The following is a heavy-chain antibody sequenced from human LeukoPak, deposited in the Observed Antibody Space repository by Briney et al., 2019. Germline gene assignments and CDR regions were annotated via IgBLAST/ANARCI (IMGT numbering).Heavy chain of an antibody. Sequence: PGGSLRLSCAASGFTFSDYYMSWIRQAPGKGLEWVSYISSSGSTMYYADSVKGRFTISRDNAKNSLYLQMNSLRAEDTAVYYCARDLATVTAFDIWGQGTMVTVSS. CDR2: ISSSGSTM. J-gene: IGHJ3*02. CDR1: GFTFSDYY. D-gene: IGHD4-17*01. V-gene: IGHV3-11*01. CDR3: ARDLATVTAFDI.